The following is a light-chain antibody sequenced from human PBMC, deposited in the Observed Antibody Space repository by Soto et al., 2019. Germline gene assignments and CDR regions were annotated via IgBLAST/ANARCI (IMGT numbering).Light chain of an antibody. CDR2: STN. CDR1: SSNIGGNT. Sequence: QPVLTQPPSASGTPGQRVTMSCSGSSSNIGGNTVNWYQQFPGTAPKLLIYSTNQRPSGVPDRFSGSKSGTSASLAISGLQSEDEANYYCATWDDSLNGHVVFGGGTKVTVL. V-gene: IGLV1-44*01. CDR3: ATWDDSLNGHVV. J-gene: IGLJ2*01.